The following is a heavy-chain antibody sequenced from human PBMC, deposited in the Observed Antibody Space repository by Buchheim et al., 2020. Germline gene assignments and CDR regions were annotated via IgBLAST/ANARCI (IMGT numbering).Heavy chain of an antibody. D-gene: IGHD3-22*01. J-gene: IGHJ4*02. Sequence: QVQLVQSGAEVKKSGASVKVSCKASGYTFTGYSLHWVRQAPGQGLEWMGRIIPNSGATNYAQKFQDRVTMTRDTSTSNAYMELSRLRTDDTAVYYCARVLSVTMMIVLGYWGQGTL. V-gene: IGHV1-2*06. CDR1: GYTFTGYS. CDR2: IIPNSGAT. CDR3: ARVLSVTMMIVLGY.